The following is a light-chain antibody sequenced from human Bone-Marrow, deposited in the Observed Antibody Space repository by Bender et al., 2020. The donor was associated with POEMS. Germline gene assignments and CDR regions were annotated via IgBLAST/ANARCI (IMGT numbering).Light chain of an antibody. Sequence: QSALTQPASVSGSPGQSITISCTGTSSDVGGYNYVSWYQQHPGKAPKLMIYDVNNRPSGVSTRFSGSKSGNTASLTISGLQAEDEADYYCSSYTSDTITALFGGGTNLIVL. V-gene: IGLV2-14*03. CDR3: SSYTSDTITAL. CDR2: DVN. CDR1: SSDVGGYNY. J-gene: IGLJ2*01.